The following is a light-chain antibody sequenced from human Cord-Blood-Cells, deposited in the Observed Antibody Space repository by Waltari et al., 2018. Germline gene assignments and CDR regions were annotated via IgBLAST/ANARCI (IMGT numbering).Light chain of an antibody. CDR1: SRDVGGYNY. J-gene: IGLJ3*02. V-gene: IGLV2-11*01. Sequence: QSALTQPRSVSGSPGQSVTISCTGTSRDVGGYNYVPWYQQHPGKAPKLMIYDVSKRPSGVPDRFSGSKSGNTASLTISGLQAEDEADYYCCSYAGRYTWVFGGGTKLTVL. CDR3: CSYAGRYTWV. CDR2: DVS.